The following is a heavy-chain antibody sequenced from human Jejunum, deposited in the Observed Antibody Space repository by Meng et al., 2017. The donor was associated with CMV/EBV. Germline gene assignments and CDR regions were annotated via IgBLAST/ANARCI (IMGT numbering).Heavy chain of an antibody. CDR2: IDITGSP. D-gene: IGHD3-22*01. CDR1: GGSIRSGDHY. CDR3: ARGNDSSGYYPDH. J-gene: IGHJ4*02. Sequence: GGSIRSGDHYWTWIRQPPGKGLEWIGNIDITGSPYYNPSLRSPVKISVDRSKNQFSLQLSSVTVADTAVYFCARGNDSSGYYPDHWGQGTLVTVSS. V-gene: IGHV4-30-4*08.